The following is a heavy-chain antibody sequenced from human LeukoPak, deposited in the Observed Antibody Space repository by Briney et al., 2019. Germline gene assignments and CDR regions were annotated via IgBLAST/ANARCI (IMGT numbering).Heavy chain of an antibody. CDR2: IKQDGSEK. CDR1: GFTFSSYW. V-gene: IGHV3-7*01. D-gene: IGHD3-16*01. J-gene: IGHJ6*03. Sequence: PGGSLRLSCAASGFTFSSYWMSWVRQAPGKGLEWVANIKQDGSEKYYVDSVKGRFTISRDNSKNTLYLQMNSLRAEDTAVYYCAKGQGGYGLYYYYMDVWGKGTTVTISS. CDR3: AKGQGGYGLYYYYMDV.